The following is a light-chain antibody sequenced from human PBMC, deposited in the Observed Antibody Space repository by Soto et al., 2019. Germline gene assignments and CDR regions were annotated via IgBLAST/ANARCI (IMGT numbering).Light chain of an antibody. V-gene: IGLV2-14*01. Sequence: QLVLTQPASVSGSPGQSITISCTGTSSDVGDYNYVSWYQQDPGKAPKLMIYDVSNRPSGVSNRFSGSKSGNTASLTISGLQAEDEADYYCSSYTSSSTLVVVGGGTKLTVL. CDR2: DVS. J-gene: IGLJ2*01. CDR3: SSYTSSSTLVV. CDR1: SSDVGDYNY.